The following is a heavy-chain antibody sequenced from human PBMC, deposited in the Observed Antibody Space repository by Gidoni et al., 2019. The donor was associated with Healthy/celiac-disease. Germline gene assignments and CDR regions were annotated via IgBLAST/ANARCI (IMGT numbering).Heavy chain of an antibody. CDR3: AKDLRITMVRGAMGAFDY. D-gene: IGHD3-10*01. J-gene: IGHJ4*02. CDR1: GFTFRSSA. V-gene: IGHV3-23*04. Sequence: EVQLVESGGGLVQPGGSLRLSCAASGFTFRSSAMSWVRQAPGKGLEWVSAISGSGGSTYYADSVKGRFTISRDNSKNTLYLQMNSLRAEDTAVYYCAKDLRITMVRGAMGAFDYWGQGTLVTVSS. CDR2: ISGSGGST.